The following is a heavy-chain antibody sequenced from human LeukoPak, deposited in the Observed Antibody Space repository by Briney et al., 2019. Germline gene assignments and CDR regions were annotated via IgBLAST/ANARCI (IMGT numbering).Heavy chain of an antibody. D-gene: IGHD5-18*01. CDR2: INPNSGGT. V-gene: IGHV1-2*02. CDR1: GYTFTGYY. CDR3: AREGDTAMVTCYY. Sequence: GASVKVSCKASGYTFTGYYMHWVRQAPGQGLEWMGWINPNSGGTNYAQKFQGRVTMTRDTSISTAYMELSRLRSDDTAVYYCAREGDTAMVTCYYWGHGTLVTVSS. J-gene: IGHJ4*01.